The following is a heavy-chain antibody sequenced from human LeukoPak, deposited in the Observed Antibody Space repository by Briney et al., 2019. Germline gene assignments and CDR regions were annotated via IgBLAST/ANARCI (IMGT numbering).Heavy chain of an antibody. CDR2: IYYSGST. Sequence: SETLSLTCTVSGGSISSSSYYWGWIRQPPGKGLEWIGSIYYSGSTYYNPSLKSRVTISVDTSKNQFSLKLSFVTAADTAVYYCASCSSPTRHWVWYFDLWGRGTLVTVSS. CDR1: GGSISSSSYY. V-gene: IGHV4-39*01. CDR3: ASCSSPTRHWVWYFDL. D-gene: IGHD6-13*01. J-gene: IGHJ2*01.